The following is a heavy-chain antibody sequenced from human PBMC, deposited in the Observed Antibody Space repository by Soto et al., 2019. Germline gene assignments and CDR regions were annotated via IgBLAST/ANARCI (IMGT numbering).Heavy chain of an antibody. J-gene: IGHJ4*02. Sequence: GWSLRLYCASYVSTFMSYGMHWVRQAPGKGLEWVSSITDSGGSTDYADSVKGRFTISRDNSRNTLYLQMNSLRADDTAVYYCAKLYWNPRYFDYWGQGTRVTVSS. CDR3: AKLYWNPRYFDY. V-gene: IGHV3-23*01. D-gene: IGHD1-1*01. CDR2: ITDSGGST. CDR1: VSTFMSYG.